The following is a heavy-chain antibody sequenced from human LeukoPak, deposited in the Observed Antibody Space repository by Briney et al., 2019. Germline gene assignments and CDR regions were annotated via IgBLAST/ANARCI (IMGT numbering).Heavy chain of an antibody. CDR3: ARHDNYPGFGRGFDP. Sequence: PSETLSLTCTVSGGSINNYYWSWLRQPPGKGLEWIGYIFYSGIDRYNPALKSRVTISVDTSKNQFSLKLSSVTAADTAVYYCARHDNYPGFGRGFDPWGQGTLVTVSS. D-gene: IGHD3-10*01. CDR1: GGSINNYY. J-gene: IGHJ5*02. CDR2: IFYSGID. V-gene: IGHV4-59*08.